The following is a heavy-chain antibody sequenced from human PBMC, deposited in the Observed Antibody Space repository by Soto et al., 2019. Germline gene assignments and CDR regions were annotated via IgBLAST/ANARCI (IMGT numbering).Heavy chain of an antibody. CDR2: ISGTGATS. D-gene: IGHD4-17*01. CDR3: AKCITTVTNVFDY. Sequence: GGSLRLSCAASGFDFRNYAMSWVRQAPGKGLEWVSTISGTGATSYYADSVKGRFTISRDNSKNTLYLQMSSLRVEDTAIYYCAKCITTVTNVFDYWGQGALVTVYS. CDR1: GFDFRNYA. V-gene: IGHV3-23*01. J-gene: IGHJ4*02.